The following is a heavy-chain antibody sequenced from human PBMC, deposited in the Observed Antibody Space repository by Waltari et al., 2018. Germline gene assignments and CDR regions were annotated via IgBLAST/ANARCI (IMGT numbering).Heavy chain of an antibody. J-gene: IGHJ4*02. D-gene: IGHD6-19*01. CDR2: IKQDGSEK. V-gene: IGHV3-7*01. CDR1: GFPFSRCW. CDR3: ARLYNTGWYGIDY. Sequence: EVQLVESGGGLVQPGGYLRLSGAASGFPFSRCWMSWVRQAPGKGLEWVANIKQDGSEKYSVDSVKGRFTISRDNAKNSLSLQMNSLRAEDTAVYFCARLYNTGWYGIDYWGQGTLVTVSS.